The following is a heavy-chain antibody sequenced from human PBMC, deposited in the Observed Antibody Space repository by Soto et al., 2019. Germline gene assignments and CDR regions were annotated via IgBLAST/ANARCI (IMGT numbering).Heavy chain of an antibody. D-gene: IGHD3-10*01. CDR3: VGGSGSYYNYFDD. V-gene: IGHV4-59*01. CDR1: GGSISSYY. J-gene: IGHJ4*02. Sequence: QVQLQESGPGLVKPSETLSLTCTVSGGSISSYYWSWIRQPPGKGLEWIGYIYYSGSTNYNPSLKSRVTISVDTSKNQFSLKLSSVTAADTAVYYCVGGSGSYYNYFDDWGQGTRVTVSS. CDR2: IYYSGST.